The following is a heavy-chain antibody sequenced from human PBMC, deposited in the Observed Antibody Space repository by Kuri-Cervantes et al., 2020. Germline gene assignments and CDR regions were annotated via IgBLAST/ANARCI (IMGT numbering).Heavy chain of an antibody. CDR2: INPNSGGT. D-gene: IGHD2-2*01. V-gene: IGHV1-2*02. Sequence: ASVKVSCKASGYTFTGYYMHWVRQAPGQGLEWMGWINPNSGGTNYAQEFQGRVTMTRDTSISTAYMELSRLRSDDTAVYYCARNLVVVPADADYYYGMDVWGQGTTVTVSS. CDR3: ARNLVVVPADADYYYGMDV. CDR1: GYTFTGYY. J-gene: IGHJ6*02.